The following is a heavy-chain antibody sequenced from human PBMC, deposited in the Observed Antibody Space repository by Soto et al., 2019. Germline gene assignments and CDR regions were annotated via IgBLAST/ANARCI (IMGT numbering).Heavy chain of an antibody. V-gene: IGHV1-58*01. CDR3: AATSSSWSLTSYYYYGMDV. D-gene: IGHD6-13*01. J-gene: IGHJ6*02. CDR2: IVVGSGNT. Sequence: SVKVSCKASGFTFTSSAVQWVRQARGQRLEWIGWIVVGSGNTNYAQKFQERVTITRDMSTSTAYMELSSLRSEDTAVYYCAATSSSWSLTSYYYYGMDVWGQGTTVTVSS. CDR1: GFTFTSSA.